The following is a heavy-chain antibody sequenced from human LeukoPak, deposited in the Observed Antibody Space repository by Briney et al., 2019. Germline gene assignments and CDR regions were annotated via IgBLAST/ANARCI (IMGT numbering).Heavy chain of an antibody. CDR2: IYHSGST. CDR3: ARAVYYGSGRRGDVRGYFDY. CDR1: GYSISSGYY. Sequence: PSETLSLTCTVSGYSISSGYYWGWIRQPPGKGLEWIGSIYHSGSTYYNPSLKSRVTISVDTSKNQFSLKLSSVTAADTAVYYCARAVYYGSGRRGDVRGYFDYWGQGTLVTVSS. J-gene: IGHJ4*02. D-gene: IGHD3-10*01. V-gene: IGHV4-38-2*02.